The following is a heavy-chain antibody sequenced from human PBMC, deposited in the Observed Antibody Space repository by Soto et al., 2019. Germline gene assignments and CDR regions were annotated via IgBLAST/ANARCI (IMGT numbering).Heavy chain of an antibody. CDR1: GGTFSSYA. D-gene: IGHD3-16*01. J-gene: IGHJ4*02. Sequence: SVKVSCKASGGTFSSYAISWVRQAPGQGLEWMGGIIPIFGTANYAQKFQGRVTITADESTSTAYMELSSLRSEDTAVYYCARDLGPEEGFDYWGQGTLVTVSS. CDR2: IIPIFGTA. V-gene: IGHV1-69*13. CDR3: ARDLGPEEGFDY.